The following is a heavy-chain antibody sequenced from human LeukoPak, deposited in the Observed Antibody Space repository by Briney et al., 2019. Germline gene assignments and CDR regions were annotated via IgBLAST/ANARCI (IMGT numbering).Heavy chain of an antibody. Sequence: GGSLRLSCAASGFTSSNAWMSWVRQAPGKGLEWVGRIKSKTDGGTTDYAAPVKGRFTISRDDSKNTLYLQMNSLKTEDTAVYYCTTSFYDFWSGYYRWGQGTLVTVSS. V-gene: IGHV3-15*01. CDR3: TTSFYDFWSGYYR. CDR2: IKSKTDGGTT. D-gene: IGHD3-3*01. CDR1: GFTSSNAW. J-gene: IGHJ4*02.